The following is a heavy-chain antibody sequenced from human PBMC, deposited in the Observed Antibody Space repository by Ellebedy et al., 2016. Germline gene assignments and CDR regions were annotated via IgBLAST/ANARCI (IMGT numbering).Heavy chain of an antibody. D-gene: IGHD2-2*01. V-gene: IGHV5-10-1*01. Sequence: GGSLRLSXKGSGYSFTSYWISWVRQMPGKGLEWMGRIDPSDSYTNYSPSFQGHVTISADKSISTAYLQWSSLKASDTAMYYCARHSVDCSSTSCCAFDIWGQGTMVTVSS. CDR1: GYSFTSYW. J-gene: IGHJ3*02. CDR3: ARHSVDCSSTSCCAFDI. CDR2: IDPSDSYT.